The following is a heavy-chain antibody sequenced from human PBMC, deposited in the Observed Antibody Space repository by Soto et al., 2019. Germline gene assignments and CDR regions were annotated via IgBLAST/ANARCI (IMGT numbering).Heavy chain of an antibody. V-gene: IGHV4-39*02. CDR2: VYYSGST. CDR3: ARPRESTGWYED. Sequence: QLQLQESGPGLVKPSETLSLTCPVSGGSISSGNFSWGWIRQPPGKGLEWIGSVYYSGSTYYNPSLESRVTISVDTSKNHFSLRLTSGTAADTAVYYCARPRESTGWYEDWGRGTLVTVSS. J-gene: IGHJ4*02. CDR1: GGSISSGNFS. D-gene: IGHD6-19*01.